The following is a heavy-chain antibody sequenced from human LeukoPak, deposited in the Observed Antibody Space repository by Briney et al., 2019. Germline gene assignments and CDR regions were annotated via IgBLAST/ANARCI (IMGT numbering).Heavy chain of an antibody. V-gene: IGHV1-2*02. Sequence: ASVTVSCKTSGYTFIDYYIYWVRQAPGQGLEWMAWINPNSGGTNYAQKFQGRVTMTTDTSISTAYMELSRLRYDDTAVYYCAREGSDVWGKGATVTVSS. CDR1: GYTFIDYY. CDR3: AREGSDV. J-gene: IGHJ6*04. D-gene: IGHD2-15*01. CDR2: INPNSGGT.